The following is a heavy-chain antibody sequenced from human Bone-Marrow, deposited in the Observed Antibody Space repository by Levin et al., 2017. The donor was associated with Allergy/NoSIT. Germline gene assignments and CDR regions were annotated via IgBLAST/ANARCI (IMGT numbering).Heavy chain of an antibody. D-gene: IGHD2-21*02. J-gene: IGHJ4*02. V-gene: IGHV4-59*11. Sequence: SETLSLTCTVSGGSISGHYWTWIRQPPGKGLEWIGFMHYTGTTYYNPSVQSRVTISVETSKNLFSLKLSSVTAADAAVYYCARGQPGDLRFNRFYSLDYWGQGALVTVSS. CDR3: ARGQPGDLRFNRFYSLDY. CDR2: MHYTGTT. CDR1: GGSISGHY.